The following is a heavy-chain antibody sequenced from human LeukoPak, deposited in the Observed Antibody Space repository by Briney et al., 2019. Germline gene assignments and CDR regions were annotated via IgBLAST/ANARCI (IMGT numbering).Heavy chain of an antibody. CDR1: GFTFSPYS. D-gene: IGHD3-22*01. CDR2: ITGSSSTI. V-gene: IGHV3-48*02. Sequence: GGSLRLSCAASGFTFSPYSMNWVRQAPGKGLEWISYITGSSSTIYYADSVKGRFTVSRDNARNSLYLQMNSLRDEDTAVYYCARSSGHLDYWGQGTLVTVSS. CDR3: ARSSGHLDY. J-gene: IGHJ4*02.